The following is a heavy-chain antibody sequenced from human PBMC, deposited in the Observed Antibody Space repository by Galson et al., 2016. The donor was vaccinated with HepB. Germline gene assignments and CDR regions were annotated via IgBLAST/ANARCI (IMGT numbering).Heavy chain of an antibody. CDR1: GFSLSTSRVG. CDR2: IYWDDDK. D-gene: IGHD1-26*01. CDR3: EHRVKIVGANSDKFDY. J-gene: IGHJ4*02. Sequence: PALVKPTQTLTLTCTFSGFSLSTSRVGVGWIRQPPGKALEWLALIYWDDDKRYSPSLKSRLTITKDTSKNQVVLTMTNMDPVDTATYYCEHRVKIVGANSDKFDYGGQGTLVTVSS. V-gene: IGHV2-5*02.